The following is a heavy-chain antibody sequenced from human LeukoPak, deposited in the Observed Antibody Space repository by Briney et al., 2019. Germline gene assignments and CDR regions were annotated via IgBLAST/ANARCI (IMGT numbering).Heavy chain of an antibody. CDR3: VRKEVGTLRAMDV. J-gene: IGHJ6*02. V-gene: IGHV3-33*01. Sequence: GGSLRLSCAASGFTFSSYGMHWVRQAPGKGLEWVAIIWPDRRNKYADSVKGRFTISRDNSENTLYLQMSSLRSEDTGVYYCVRKEVGTLRAMDVWGQGTTVIVSS. CDR2: IWPDRRNK. CDR1: GFTFSSYG. D-gene: IGHD1-26*01.